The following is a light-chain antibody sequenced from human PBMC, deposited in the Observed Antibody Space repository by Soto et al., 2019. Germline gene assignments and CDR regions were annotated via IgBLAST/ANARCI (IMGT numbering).Light chain of an antibody. CDR3: LQNNRYPQT. J-gene: IGKJ1*01. V-gene: IGKV1-17*01. CDR2: AAS. CDR1: QGIRDA. Sequence: DIQMTQSPSSLSASVGDRVTITCRASQGIRDALGWYQQKPGKAPKRLIYAASSLQSGVPSRFSGSGSGTECTLTISSLKPEDFATYYCLQNNRYPQTFGQGTKVEIK.